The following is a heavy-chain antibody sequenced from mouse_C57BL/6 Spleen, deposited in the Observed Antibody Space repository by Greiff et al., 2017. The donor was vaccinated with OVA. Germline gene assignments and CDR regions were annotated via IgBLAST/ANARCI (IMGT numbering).Heavy chain of an antibody. CDR1: GFSFNTYA. CDR3: GGHDWDLGGGFAY. V-gene: IGHV10-1*01. Sequence: EVQRVESGGGLVQPKGSLKLSCAASGFSFNTYAMNWVRQAPGKGLEWVARIRSKSNNYATYYADSVKDRFTISRDDSESMLYLQMNNLKTEDTAMYYCGGHDWDLGGGFAYWGQGTLVTVSA. D-gene: IGHD4-1*01. J-gene: IGHJ3*01. CDR2: IRSKSNNYAT.